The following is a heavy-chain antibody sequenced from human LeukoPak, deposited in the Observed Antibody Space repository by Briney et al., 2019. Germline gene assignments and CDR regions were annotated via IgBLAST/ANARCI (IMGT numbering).Heavy chain of an antibody. CDR1: GGSISSGDYY. CDR3: ARDNPTDKGLQH. J-gene: IGHJ1*01. V-gene: IGHV4-30-4*01. D-gene: IGHD3-22*01. CDR2: IYYSGST. Sequence: PSETLSLTCTVSGGSISSGDYYWSWIRQPAGKGLEWIGYIYYSGSTYYNPSLKSRVTISVDTSKNQFSLKLSSVTAADTAVYYCARDNPTDKGLQHWGQGTLVTASS.